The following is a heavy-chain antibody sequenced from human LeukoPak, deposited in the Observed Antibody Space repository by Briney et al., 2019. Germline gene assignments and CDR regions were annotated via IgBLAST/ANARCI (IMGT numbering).Heavy chain of an antibody. CDR3: ARGDYINYYYYYMDA. V-gene: IGHV1-69*13. CDR2: IIPIFGTA. J-gene: IGHJ6*03. CDR1: GGTFSSYA. D-gene: IGHD4-11*01. Sequence: SVKVSCKASGGTFSSYAISWLRQAPGQGLEWMGGIIPIFGTANYAQKFQGRVTITADESTSTAYMELSSLRSEDTAVYYCARGDYINYYYYYMDAWGKGTTVTVSS.